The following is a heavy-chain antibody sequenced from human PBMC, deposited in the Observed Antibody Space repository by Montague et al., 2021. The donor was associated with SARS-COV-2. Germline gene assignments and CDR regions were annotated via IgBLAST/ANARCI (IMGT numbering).Heavy chain of an antibody. Sequence: SETLSLTCTVSCGSISNYHWNWIRQPPGKGLEWIAYIYYSGSTNYNPSLQSRVTISVDTSRNQFSLRLTSVTAADTAVYYCARQLRVRRTWQVGDYNHYGMDVWGQGTTVSVSS. CDR1: CGSISNYH. CDR2: IYYSGST. V-gene: IGHV4-59*08. J-gene: IGHJ6*02. D-gene: IGHD3-10*01. CDR3: ARQLRVRRTWQVGDYNHYGMDV.